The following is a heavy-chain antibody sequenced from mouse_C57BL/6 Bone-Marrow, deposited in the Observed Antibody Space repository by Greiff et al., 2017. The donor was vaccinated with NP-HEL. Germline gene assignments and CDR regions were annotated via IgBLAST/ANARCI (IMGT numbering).Heavy chain of an antibody. CDR3: ARDRIPFYYYGKEYYFDY. Sequence: EVQGVESGGGLVKPGGSLKLSCAASGFTFSSYAMSWVRQTPEKRLEWVATISDGGSYTYYPDNVKGRFTISRDNAKNNLYLQMSHLKSEDTAMYYCARDRIPFYYYGKEYYFDYWGQGTTLTVSS. CDR1: GFTFSSYA. J-gene: IGHJ2*01. V-gene: IGHV5-4*01. D-gene: IGHD1-1*01. CDR2: ISDGGSYT.